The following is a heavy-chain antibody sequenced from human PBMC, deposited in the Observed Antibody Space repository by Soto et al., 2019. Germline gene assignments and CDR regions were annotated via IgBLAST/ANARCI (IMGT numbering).Heavy chain of an antibody. CDR3: TRDAVRGVVTDY. Sequence: GGSLRLSCTASGFTFGDYAMSWVRQAPGKGLEWVGFIRSKAYGGTTEYAASVKGRFTISRDDSKSIAYLQRNSLKTEDTAVYDCTRDAVRGVVTDYWGQGTLVTVSS. D-gene: IGHD2-15*01. CDR2: IRSKAYGGTT. CDR1: GFTFGDYA. V-gene: IGHV3-49*04. J-gene: IGHJ4*02.